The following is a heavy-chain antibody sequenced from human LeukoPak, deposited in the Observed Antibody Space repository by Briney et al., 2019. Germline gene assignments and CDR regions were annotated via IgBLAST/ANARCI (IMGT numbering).Heavy chain of an antibody. CDR2: INPNSGGT. J-gene: IGHJ5*02. CDR3: AREGYCSGGSCYSGNWFDP. CDR1: GYTFTGYY. Sequence: GAPVKVSCKASGYTFTGYYMHWVRQAPGQGLEWMGWINPNSGGTNYAQKFQGRVTMTRDTSISTAYMELSRLRSDDTAVYYCAREGYCSGGSCYSGNWFDPWGQGTLVTVSS. V-gene: IGHV1-2*02. D-gene: IGHD2-15*01.